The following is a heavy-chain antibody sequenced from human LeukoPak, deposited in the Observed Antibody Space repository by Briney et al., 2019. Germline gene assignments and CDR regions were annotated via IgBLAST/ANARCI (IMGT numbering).Heavy chain of an antibody. D-gene: IGHD6-19*01. Sequence: SETLSLTCTVSGGSISSSSYYWSWIRQPPGKGLEWIGYIYYSGSTNYNPSLKSRVTISVDTSKNQFSLKLSSVTAADTAVYYCARGYEPGIAVAGTPGFDPWGQGTLVTVSS. CDR1: GGSISSSSYY. CDR2: IYYSGST. V-gene: IGHV4-61*05. J-gene: IGHJ5*02. CDR3: ARGYEPGIAVAGTPGFDP.